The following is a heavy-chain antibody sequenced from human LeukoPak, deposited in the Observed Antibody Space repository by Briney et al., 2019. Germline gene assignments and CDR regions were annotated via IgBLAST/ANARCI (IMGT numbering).Heavy chain of an antibody. Sequence: SETLSLTCAVYGGSFSGYYWSWIRQPPGKGLEWIGEINHSGSTNYNPSLKSRVTTSVDTSKNQFSLKLSSVTAADTAVYYCARGPRRAGYCSGGSCYLVSTEFDPWGQGTLVTVSS. CDR1: GGSFSGYY. J-gene: IGHJ5*02. CDR2: INHSGST. CDR3: ARGPRRAGYCSGGSCYLVSTEFDP. D-gene: IGHD2-15*01. V-gene: IGHV4-34*01.